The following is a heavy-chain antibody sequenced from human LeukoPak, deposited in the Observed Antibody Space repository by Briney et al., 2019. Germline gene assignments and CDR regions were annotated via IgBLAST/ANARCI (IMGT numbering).Heavy chain of an antibody. CDR2: IYYSGST. V-gene: IGHV4-59*08. J-gene: IGHJ4*02. Sequence: SETLSLTCTVSGGSISSYYWSWIRQPPGKGLEWIGYIYYSGSTNYNPSLKSRVTISIDKSNNQFSLKLSSVTAADTAVYYCARHRFGAYDYDYWGQGTLVTVSS. CDR3: ARHRFGAYDYDY. D-gene: IGHD5-12*01. CDR1: GGSISSYY.